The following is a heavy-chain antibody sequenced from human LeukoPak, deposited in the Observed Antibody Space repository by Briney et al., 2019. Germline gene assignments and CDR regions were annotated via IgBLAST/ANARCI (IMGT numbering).Heavy chain of an antibody. Sequence: ASVKVSCKASGYTFTSYGISWVRQAPGQGLEWMGWISAYNGNTNYAQKLQGRVTMTTDTSTSTAYMELSSLRSEDTAVYYCASGSYYYDSSGLDYWGQGTLVTASS. D-gene: IGHD3-22*01. CDR2: ISAYNGNT. CDR3: ASGSYYYDSSGLDY. CDR1: GYTFTSYG. V-gene: IGHV1-18*01. J-gene: IGHJ4*02.